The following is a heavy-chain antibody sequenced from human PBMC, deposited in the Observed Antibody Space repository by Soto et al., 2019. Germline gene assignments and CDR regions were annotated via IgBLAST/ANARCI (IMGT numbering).Heavy chain of an antibody. D-gene: IGHD6-13*01. J-gene: IGHJ5*02. CDR2: IIPIFGTA. CDR3: ARDGAAAGYL. V-gene: IGHV1-69*13. CDR1: GGTFSSYA. Sequence: SVKVSCKASGGTFSSYAISWVRQAPGQGLEWMGGIIPIFGTANYAQKFQGRVTITADESSSTAYMELSSLRSEDTAVYYCARDGAAAGYLWGQGTLVTVSS.